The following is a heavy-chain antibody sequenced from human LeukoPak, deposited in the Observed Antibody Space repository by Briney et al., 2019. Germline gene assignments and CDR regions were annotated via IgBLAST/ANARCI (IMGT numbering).Heavy chain of an antibody. V-gene: IGHV3-7*03. D-gene: IGHD1-1*01. CDR3: ARKTGTTGEAFDY. CDR1: GSTLSSYS. CDR2: IKVDGSEK. J-gene: IGHJ4*02. Sequence: GGSLRLSCAASGSTLSSYSMNWVRQAPGKGLEWVANIKVDGSEKYYVDSVKGRFTISRDNAENSLYLQMNSLRAEDTAVYYCARKTGTTGEAFDYWGQGTQVTVSS.